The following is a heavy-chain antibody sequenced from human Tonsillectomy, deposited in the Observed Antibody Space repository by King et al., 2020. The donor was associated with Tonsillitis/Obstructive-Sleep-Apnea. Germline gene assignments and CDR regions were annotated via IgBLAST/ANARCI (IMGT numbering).Heavy chain of an antibody. Sequence: VQLVESGAEVKKPGASVKVSCKTSGYTFSNYGFNWVRQAPGQGLEGRGWGNTYNDDTNYAQKFQGRVTMTTDTSTSTAYMELRSLRSDDTAVYYCVRDIGFCSGGSCYNENWFDPWGQGTLVTVSS. CDR3: VRDIGFCSGGSCYNENWFDP. J-gene: IGHJ5*02. V-gene: IGHV1-18*01. CDR1: GYTFSNYG. D-gene: IGHD2-15*01. CDR2: GNTYNDDT.